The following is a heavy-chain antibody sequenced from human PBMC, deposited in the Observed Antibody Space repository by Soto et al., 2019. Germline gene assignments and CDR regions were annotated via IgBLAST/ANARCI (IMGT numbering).Heavy chain of an antibody. CDR2: ISYDGSNK. D-gene: IGHD4-17*01. CDR3: GRGDYYAFDI. Sequence: VQLVESGGGVVQPGRSLRLSCAASGFTFSSYAMHWVRQAPGKGLEWVAVISYDGSNKYYADSVKGRFSISRDNSKNTLYLQMNSLRAEDTAMYYCGRGDYYAFDIWGQGTMVTVSS. J-gene: IGHJ3*02. CDR1: GFTFSSYA. V-gene: IGHV3-30-3*01.